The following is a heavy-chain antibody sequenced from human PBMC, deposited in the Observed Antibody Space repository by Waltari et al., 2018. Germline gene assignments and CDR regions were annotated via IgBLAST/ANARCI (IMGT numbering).Heavy chain of an antibody. CDR2: INPNSGGT. Sequence: QVQLVQSGAEVKKPGASVKVSCKASGYTFTGYYMHWVRQAPGQGLEWMGWINPNSGGTNYAQKFQGWVTMTRDTSISTAYMELSRLRSDDTAVYYCARERSYDILTGYSCGMDVWGQGTTVTVSS. V-gene: IGHV1-2*04. D-gene: IGHD3-9*01. CDR3: ARERSYDILTGYSCGMDV. J-gene: IGHJ6*02. CDR1: GYTFTGYY.